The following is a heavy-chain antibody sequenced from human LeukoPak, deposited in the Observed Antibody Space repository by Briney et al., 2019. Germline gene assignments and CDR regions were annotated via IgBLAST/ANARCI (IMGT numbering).Heavy chain of an antibody. CDR1: GFTFSSYA. CDR3: VKGSVYPRDYLDY. Sequence: AGGSLRLSCSASGFTFSSYAIHWVRQAPGKGLEYVSGISSNGGSTYYADSMKGRFTNSRDNSKNTLYLQMSSLRAEDTAVYYCVKGSVYPRDYLDYWGQGTLVTVSS. CDR2: ISSNGGST. V-gene: IGHV3-64D*06. J-gene: IGHJ4*02. D-gene: IGHD6-6*01.